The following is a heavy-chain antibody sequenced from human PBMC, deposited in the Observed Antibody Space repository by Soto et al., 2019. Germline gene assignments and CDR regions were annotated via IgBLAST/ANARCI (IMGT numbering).Heavy chain of an antibody. CDR2: IYHSGST. CDR1: GGSISSGGYS. Sequence: SETLSLTCAVSGGSISSGGYSWSWIRQPPGKGLEWIGYIYHSGSTYYNPSLKSRVTISVDRSKNQFSLKLSSVTAADTAVYYCARATTGRGGDWFDPWSQGTLVTVSS. D-gene: IGHD1-26*01. J-gene: IGHJ5*02. V-gene: IGHV4-30-2*01. CDR3: ARATTGRGGDWFDP.